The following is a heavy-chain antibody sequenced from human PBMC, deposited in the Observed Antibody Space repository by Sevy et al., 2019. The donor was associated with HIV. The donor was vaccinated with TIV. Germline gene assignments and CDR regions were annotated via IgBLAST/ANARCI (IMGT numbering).Heavy chain of an antibody. J-gene: IGHJ3*02. CDR3: ARARGYSYGGDAFDI. CDR2: ISYDGSNK. Sequence: GGSLRLSCAASGFTFSSYAMHWVRQAPGKGLEWVAVISYDGSNKYYADSVKGRFTISRDNSTNTLYLQMNSLRAEDTAVYYCARARGYSYGGDAFDIWGQWTMVTVSS. D-gene: IGHD5-18*01. V-gene: IGHV3-30-3*01. CDR1: GFTFSSYA.